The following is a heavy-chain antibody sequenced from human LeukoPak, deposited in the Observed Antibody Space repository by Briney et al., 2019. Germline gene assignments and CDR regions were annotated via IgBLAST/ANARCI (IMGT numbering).Heavy chain of an antibody. V-gene: IGHV4-30-2*01. CDR3: ARAPGYHGSGSPYFDS. CDR2: IYHSGTT. D-gene: IGHD3-10*01. Sequence: PSQTLSLTCAVSGGSISSGDNSWSWIRQPPGKGLEWIGYIYHSGTTYYKPSLKSRVTISVDRSKNQFSLRLSSVTAADTAVYYCARAPGYHGSGSPYFDSWGQGTLVTVSS. CDR1: GGSISSGDNS. J-gene: IGHJ4*02.